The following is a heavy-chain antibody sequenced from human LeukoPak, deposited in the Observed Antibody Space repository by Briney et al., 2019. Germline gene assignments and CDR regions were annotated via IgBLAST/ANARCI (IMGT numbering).Heavy chain of an antibody. CDR1: GFTFSSYG. J-gene: IGHJ4*02. CDR2: IWYDGSNK. V-gene: IGHV3-33*01. CDR3: ARSRLWLTQYYFGY. Sequence: GRSLRLSCAASGFTFSSYGMHWVRQAPGKGLEWVAVIWYDGSNKYYADSVKGRFTISRDNSKNTLYLQMNSLGAEDTAVYYCARSRLWLTQYYFGYWGQGTLVTVSS. D-gene: IGHD2-21*01.